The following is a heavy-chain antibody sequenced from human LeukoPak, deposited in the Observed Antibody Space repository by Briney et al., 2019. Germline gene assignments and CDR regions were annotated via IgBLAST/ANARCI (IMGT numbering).Heavy chain of an antibody. V-gene: IGHV4-34*01. Sequence: SETLSLTCAVYGGSFSGYYWSWIRQPPGKGLEWIGEINHSGSTNYNPSLKSRVTISVDTSKNQFSLKLSSVTAADTAVYYCARRGAARFVDYWGQGTLVTVSS. J-gene: IGHJ4*02. CDR1: GGSFSGYY. CDR3: ARRGAARFVDY. D-gene: IGHD6-6*01. CDR2: INHSGST.